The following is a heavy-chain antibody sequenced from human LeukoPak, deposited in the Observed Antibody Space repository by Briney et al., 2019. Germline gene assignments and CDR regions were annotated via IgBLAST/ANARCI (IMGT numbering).Heavy chain of an antibody. D-gene: IGHD1-26*01. Sequence: SETLSLTCTVSGGSISSTIYYWGWIRQPPGTGLEWIGSIYYSGSTYYNPSLKSRVTISVDTSKNQFSLRLSSVTAADTAVYYCARQGVLEWELLPTYWGQGTLVTVSS. J-gene: IGHJ4*02. CDR2: IYYSGST. CDR1: GGSISSTIYY. CDR3: ARQGVLEWELLPTY. V-gene: IGHV4-39*07.